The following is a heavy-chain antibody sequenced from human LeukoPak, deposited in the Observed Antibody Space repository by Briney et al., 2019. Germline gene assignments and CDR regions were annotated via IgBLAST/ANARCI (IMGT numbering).Heavy chain of an antibody. CDR1: GFTVSSNY. D-gene: IGHD3-16*02. Sequence: GGSLRLSCAASGFTVSSNYMSWVRQAPGKGLEWVSVIYSGGSTYYADSMKGRFTISRHNSKNTLYLQMNSLRAEDTAVYYCARSVLRLGELSLYFWGQGTLVTVSS. V-gene: IGHV3-53*04. J-gene: IGHJ4*02. CDR3: ARSVLRLGELSLYF. CDR2: IYSGGST.